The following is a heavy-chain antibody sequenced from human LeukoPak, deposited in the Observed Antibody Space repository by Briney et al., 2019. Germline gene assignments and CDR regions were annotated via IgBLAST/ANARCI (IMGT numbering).Heavy chain of an antibody. V-gene: IGHV1-69*02. CDR3: ARQDTAMAYYYGMDV. CDR1: GGTFSSYT. CDR2: IIPILGIA. D-gene: IGHD5-18*01. J-gene: IGHJ6*02. Sequence: GASVKVSCKASGGTFSSYTISWVRQAPGQGLEWMGRIIPILGIANYAQKFQGRVTITADKSTSTAYMKLSSLRSEDTAVYYCARQDTAMAYYYGMDVWGQGTTVTVSS.